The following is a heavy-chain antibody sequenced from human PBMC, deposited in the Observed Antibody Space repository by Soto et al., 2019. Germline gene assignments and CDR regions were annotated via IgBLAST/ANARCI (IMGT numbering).Heavy chain of an antibody. CDR3: ARGTLTGGSCYSECWFDP. CDR2: IIPIFGTA. J-gene: IGHJ5*02. D-gene: IGHD2-15*01. V-gene: IGHV1-69*06. CDR1: GGTFSSYA. Sequence: SVKVSCKASGGTFSSYAISWVRQAPGQGLEWMGGIIPIFGTANYAQKFQGRVTITADKSTSTAYMELSSLRSEDTAVYYCARGTLTGGSCYSECWFDPWGQGTLVTVSS.